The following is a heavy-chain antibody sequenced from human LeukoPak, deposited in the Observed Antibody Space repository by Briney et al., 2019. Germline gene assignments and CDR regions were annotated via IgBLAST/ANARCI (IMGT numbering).Heavy chain of an antibody. V-gene: IGHV1-18*01. D-gene: IGHD3-3*01. CDR2: ISAYNGNT. CDR3: ARGYYDFWSGYYTPACGDA. J-gene: IGHJ6*02. Sequence: GASVKVSCKASGYTFTSYGISWVRQAPGQGLEWMGWISAYNGNTNYAQKFQGRVTMTRNTSISTAYMELSSLRSEDTAVYYCARGYYDFWSGYYTPACGDAWGQGTTVTVSS. CDR1: GYTFTSYG.